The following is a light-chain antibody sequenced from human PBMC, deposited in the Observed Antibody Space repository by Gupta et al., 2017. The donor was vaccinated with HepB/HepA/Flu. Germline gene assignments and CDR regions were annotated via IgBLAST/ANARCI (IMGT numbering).Light chain of an antibody. J-gene: IGKJ4*01. CDR1: QSVNIN. Sequence: EVVMTQSPATLSVSPGERATLSCRASQSVNINLAWYQQKPGQAPRLLIYGASTRATGIPTRFSCSGSGTEFTLTISSLQSEDFAVYYCQQYNNWPLTFGGGTKVEIK. V-gene: IGKV3-15*01. CDR2: GAS. CDR3: QQYNNWPLT.